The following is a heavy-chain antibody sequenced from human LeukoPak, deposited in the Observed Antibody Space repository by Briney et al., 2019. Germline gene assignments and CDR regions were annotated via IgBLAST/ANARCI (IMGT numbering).Heavy chain of an antibody. CDR1: GRSISSSLDY. V-gene: IGHV4-39*01. CDR2: CYYSRST. D-gene: IGHD6-6*01. J-gene: IGHJ6*02. CDR3: ARHGSSSLYYGMDV. Sequence: TETLSLTCNVSGRSISSSLDYSGWIPQPPVKGLDSIGRCYYSRSTDYDASLKSHVTISVDTSKTQFSLKLSPVTAADTAVYYCARHGSSSLYYGMDVWGQGTTVAVSS.